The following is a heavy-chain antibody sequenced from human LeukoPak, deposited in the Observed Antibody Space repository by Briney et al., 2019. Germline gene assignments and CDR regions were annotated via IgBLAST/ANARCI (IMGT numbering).Heavy chain of an antibody. CDR3: ASPPLDHPGIAAAGPGY. CDR2: INAGNGNT. Sequence: ASVKVSCKASGYTFTSYAMHWVRQAPGQRLEWMGWINAGNGNTKYSQKFQGRVTITRDTSASTAYMELSSLRSEDTAVYCCASPPLDHPGIAAAGPGYWGQGTLVTVSS. CDR1: GYTFTSYA. V-gene: IGHV1-3*01. J-gene: IGHJ4*02. D-gene: IGHD6-13*01.